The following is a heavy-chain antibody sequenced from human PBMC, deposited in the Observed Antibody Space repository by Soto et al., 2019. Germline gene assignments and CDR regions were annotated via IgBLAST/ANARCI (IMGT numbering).Heavy chain of an antibody. CDR1: GYTFTNYD. CDR2: MNPNSGDT. V-gene: IGHV1-8*01. J-gene: IGHJ4*02. Sequence: ASVKVSCKASGYTFTNYDVNWVRQATGLGLEWMGWMNPNSGDTVYAQKFQGRVTMTRNTSISTAYMELSSLRSEDTAVYFCVTGSHFDYWGQGPLVTVSS. D-gene: IGHD3-10*01. CDR3: VTGSHFDY.